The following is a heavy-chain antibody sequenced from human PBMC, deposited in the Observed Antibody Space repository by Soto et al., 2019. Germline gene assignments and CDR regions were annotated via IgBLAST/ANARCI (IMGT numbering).Heavy chain of an antibody. CDR2: ISWDGGST. V-gene: IGHV3-43*01. D-gene: IGHD2-8*02. Sequence: EVQLVESGGVVVQPGGSLRLSCAASGFTFDDYTMHWVRQAPGKGLEWVSLISWDGGSTYYADSVKGRFTISRDNSKNSLYLQMNSLRTEDTALYYWAKDISGLEVSDYYYYGMDVWGQGTTVTVSS. J-gene: IGHJ6*02. CDR3: AKDISGLEVSDYYYYGMDV. CDR1: GFTFDDYT.